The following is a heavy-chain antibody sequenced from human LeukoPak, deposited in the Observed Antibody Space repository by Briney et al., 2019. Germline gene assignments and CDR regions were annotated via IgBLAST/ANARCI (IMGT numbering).Heavy chain of an antibody. Sequence: GGSLRLSCAASGFIFSNYGMHWVRQAPGKGLEWVAFIRYDGSDKYYVDSAKGRFIISRDNSKNTIYLQMDSLRAEDTAIYYCATYRQVLLPFESWGQGTLVTVSS. D-gene: IGHD2-8*02. J-gene: IGHJ4*02. CDR2: IRYDGSDK. V-gene: IGHV3-30*02. CDR1: GFIFSNYG. CDR3: ATYRQVLLPFES.